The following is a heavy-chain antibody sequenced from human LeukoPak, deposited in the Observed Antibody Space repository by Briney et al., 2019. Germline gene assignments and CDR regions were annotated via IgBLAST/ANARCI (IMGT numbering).Heavy chain of an antibody. CDR2: IDWDDDK. CDR3: ARLNSGTYLDD. Sequence: SGPTLVNPTQTLTLTCTFSGFSLRTSGMRVSWIREPPGKALEWLARIDWDDDKFYSTSLKTRLTISKDTSKNQVVLTMTNMDPVDTATYYCARLNSGTYLDDCGQGTLVTVSS. V-gene: IGHV2-70*04. D-gene: IGHD1-26*01. CDR1: GFSLRTSGMR. J-gene: IGHJ4*02.